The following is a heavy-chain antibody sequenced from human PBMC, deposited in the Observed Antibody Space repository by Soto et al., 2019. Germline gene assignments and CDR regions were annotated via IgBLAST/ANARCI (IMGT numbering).Heavy chain of an antibody. CDR2: IYYSGST. CDR3: ARAPDSSGWPFNWFDP. D-gene: IGHD6-19*01. J-gene: IGHJ5*02. Sequence: SETLSLTCTVSGGPISSYYWSWIRQPPGKGLEWIGYIYYSGSTNYNPSLKSRVTISVDTSKNQFSLKLSSVTAADTAVYYCARAPDSSGWPFNWFDPWGQGTLVTVSS. CDR1: GGPISSYY. V-gene: IGHV4-59*01.